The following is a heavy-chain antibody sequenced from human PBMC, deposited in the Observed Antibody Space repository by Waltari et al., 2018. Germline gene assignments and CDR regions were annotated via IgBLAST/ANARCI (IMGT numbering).Heavy chain of an antibody. D-gene: IGHD3-10*01. V-gene: IGHV3-23*03. CDR2: IYSGCST. J-gene: IGHJ3*02. Sequence: EVQLLESGGGLVQPGGSLRLSCAASGFTFSSYAMSWLRQAPGKGMEWVSVIYSGCSTYYADSVKGRFTISRDTSKNTLYLQMNSLRAEDTAVYYCAKELSGGAFDIWGQGTMVTVSS. CDR1: GFTFSSYA. CDR3: AKELSGGAFDI.